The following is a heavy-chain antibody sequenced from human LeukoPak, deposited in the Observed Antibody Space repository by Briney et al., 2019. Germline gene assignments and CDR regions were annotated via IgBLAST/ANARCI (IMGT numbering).Heavy chain of an antibody. CDR2: VNPSGGST. CDR1: GYFFTSNY. J-gene: IGHJ4*02. CDR3: ARDGGTTVFDY. V-gene: IGHV1-46*01. D-gene: IGHD1-1*01. Sequence: GASVKVSCKASGYFFTSNYLHWVRQAPGQGLEWMGVVNPSGGSTNYAQKFQGRATMTRDSSTSTVYMELSSLRSEDTAVYYCARDGGTTVFDYWGQGTLVTVSS.